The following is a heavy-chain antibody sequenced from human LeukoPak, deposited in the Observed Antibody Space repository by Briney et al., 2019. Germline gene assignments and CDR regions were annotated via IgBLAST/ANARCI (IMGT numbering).Heavy chain of an antibody. J-gene: IGHJ5*02. CDR1: GGSFSGYY. V-gene: IGHV4-34*01. CDR2: INHSGST. Sequence: SETLSLTCAVYGGSFSGYYWSWIRQPPGKGLEWIGEINHSGSTNYNPSLKSRVTISVDTSKNQFSLKLSSVTAADTAVYYRARKGIAAAGTYNWFDPWGQGTLVTVSS. CDR3: ARKGIAAAGTYNWFDP. D-gene: IGHD6-13*01.